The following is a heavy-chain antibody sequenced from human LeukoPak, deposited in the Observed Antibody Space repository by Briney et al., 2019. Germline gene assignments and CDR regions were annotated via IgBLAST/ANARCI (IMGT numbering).Heavy chain of an antibody. CDR2: ISAYNGNT. J-gene: IGHJ4*02. V-gene: IGHV1-18*01. CDR3: ARDHCAYDSSGGGVTYDY. Sequence: ASVKVSCKASGYTFTSYGISWVRQAPGQGLEWMGWISAYNGNTNYAQKLQGRVTMTTDTSTSTAYMELRSLRSDDTAVYYCARDHCAYDSSGGGVTYDYWGQGTLVTVSS. CDR1: GYTFTSYG. D-gene: IGHD3-22*01.